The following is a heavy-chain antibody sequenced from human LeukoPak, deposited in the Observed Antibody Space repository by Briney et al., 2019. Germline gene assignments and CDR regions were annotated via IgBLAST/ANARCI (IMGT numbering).Heavy chain of an antibody. D-gene: IGHD1-1*01. CDR3: ARTTYGDY. J-gene: IGHJ4*02. CDR2: IKEDGSEA. CDR1: GFTLGTYW. V-gene: IGHV3-7*04. Sequence: PGGSLRLSCAASGFTLGTYWMTWFRQTPRKGLEWAAAIKEDGSEAYYVDSVKGRFTISRDNAKNPLYLQMSSLRAEDTAVYYCARTTYGDYWGQGTLVTVSS.